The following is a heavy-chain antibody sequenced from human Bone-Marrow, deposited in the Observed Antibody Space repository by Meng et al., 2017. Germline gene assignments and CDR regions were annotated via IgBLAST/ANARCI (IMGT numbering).Heavy chain of an antibody. CDR1: GYIFTNYD. CDR2: LNPRTGNT. J-gene: IGHJ5*02. Sequence: VQLVQLGADVKKPGASVRVTCKASGYIFTNYDLNWVRQAAGQGPEWMGWLNPRTGNTGYAQKFQGRVTLTRDTSRSTAYMELSSLTSDDTAIYYCARDYGGNSGRFDPWGQGTLVTVSS. D-gene: IGHD4-23*01. V-gene: IGHV1-8*01. CDR3: ARDYGGNSGRFDP.